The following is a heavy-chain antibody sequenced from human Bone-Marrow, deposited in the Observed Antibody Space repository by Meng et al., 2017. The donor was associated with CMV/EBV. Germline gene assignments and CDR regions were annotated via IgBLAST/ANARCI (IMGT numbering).Heavy chain of an antibody. CDR1: GGTFSSYA. V-gene: IGHV1-69*05. CDR3: ARGAGENTYYYDSSGSTYYYYYGMNV. D-gene: IGHD3-22*01. J-gene: IGHJ6*02. CDR2: IIPIFGTA. Sequence: SVKVSCKASGGTFSSYAISWVRQAPGQGLEWMGGIIPIFGTANYAQKFQGRVTITTDEPTSTAYMELSSLRSEDTAVYYCARGAGENTYYYDSSGSTYYYYYGMNVWGQGHTVTVSS.